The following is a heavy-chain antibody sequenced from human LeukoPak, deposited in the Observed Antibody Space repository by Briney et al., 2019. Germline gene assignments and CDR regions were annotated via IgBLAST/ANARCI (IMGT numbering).Heavy chain of an antibody. Sequence: SVKVSCKASGGTFSSYAISWVRQAPGQGLEWMGGIIPIFGTANYAQKFQGRVTITADESTSTAYMELRSLRSDDTAVYYCARDGYCSGGSCYSDAFDIWGQGTMVTVSS. CDR2: IIPIFGTA. V-gene: IGHV1-69*01. D-gene: IGHD2-15*01. J-gene: IGHJ3*02. CDR1: GGTFSSYA. CDR3: ARDGYCSGGSCYSDAFDI.